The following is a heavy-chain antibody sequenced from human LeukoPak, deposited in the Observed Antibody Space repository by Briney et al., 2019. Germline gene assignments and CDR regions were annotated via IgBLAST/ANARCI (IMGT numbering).Heavy chain of an antibody. Sequence: EGSLRLSCAASGFTFDDYGMNWVRQAPGKGLEWVSGINWNGGSTGYADSVKGRFTISRDNAKNSLYLQMNSLRAEDTALYYCASTIFGGFDPWGQGTLVTVSS. J-gene: IGHJ5*02. CDR1: GFTFDDYG. V-gene: IGHV3-20*04. CDR2: INWNGGST. D-gene: IGHD3-3*01. CDR3: ASTIFGGFDP.